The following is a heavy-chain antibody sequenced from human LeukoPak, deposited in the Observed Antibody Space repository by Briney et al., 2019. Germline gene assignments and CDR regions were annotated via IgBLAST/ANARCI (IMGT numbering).Heavy chain of an antibody. Sequence: SETLSLTCTVSGGSISGFYWSWTRQPPGKGLEWIGYISYSGSTNYNPSLKSRVTISVDTSKNQFSLKLSSVTAADTAVYHCARGLNFGWFDPWGQGTLVTVSS. CDR3: ARGLNFGWFDP. J-gene: IGHJ5*02. CDR2: ISYSGST. D-gene: IGHD3/OR15-3a*01. CDR1: GGSISGFY. V-gene: IGHV4-59*01.